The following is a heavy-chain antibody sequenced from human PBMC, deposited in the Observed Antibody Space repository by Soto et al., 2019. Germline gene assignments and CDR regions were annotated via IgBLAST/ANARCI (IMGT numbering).Heavy chain of an antibody. D-gene: IGHD6-13*01. V-gene: IGHV1-8*01. J-gene: IGHJ4*02. Sequence: SVKVSCKASGYTFTSYDINWVRQATGQGLEWMGWMNPNSGNTGYAQKFQGRVTMTRNTSISTAYMELSSLRSEDTAVYYCARGPYSSSWYNGGSVDFDYWGQGTLVTVSS. CDR2: MNPNSGNT. CDR3: ARGPYSSSWYNGGSVDFDY. CDR1: GYTFTSYD.